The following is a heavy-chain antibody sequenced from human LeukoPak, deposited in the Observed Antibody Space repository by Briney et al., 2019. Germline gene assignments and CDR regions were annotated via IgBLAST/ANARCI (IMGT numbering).Heavy chain of an antibody. V-gene: IGHV3-21*01. CDR2: ISRNGIYI. Sequence: PGGSLRLSCAASGFTFNNYTMNWVRQAPGKGLEWVSSISRNGIYIEHVDSVKGRFTVSRDNAKNSLYLQMNSLRAEDTAVYYCARDGLPATVANWFDPWGQGTLVTVSS. CDR3: ARDGLPATVANWFDP. CDR1: GFTFNNYT. J-gene: IGHJ5*02. D-gene: IGHD2-15*01.